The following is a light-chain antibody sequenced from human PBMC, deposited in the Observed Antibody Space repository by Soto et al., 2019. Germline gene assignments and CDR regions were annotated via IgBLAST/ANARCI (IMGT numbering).Light chain of an antibody. CDR1: QSVSSY. Sequence: EIVLTQSPATLSLSPGERATLSCRASQSVSSYLAWYQQKPGQAPRLLIYDASNRATDIPARFSGSGSGTDFTLTISSLEPEDSAVYYCQQRSKWPPHNFGQGTKVDI. CDR2: DAS. J-gene: IGKJ2*01. CDR3: QQRSKWPPHN. V-gene: IGKV3-11*01.